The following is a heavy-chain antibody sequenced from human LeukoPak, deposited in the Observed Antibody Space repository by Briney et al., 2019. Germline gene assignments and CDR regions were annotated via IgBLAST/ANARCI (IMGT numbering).Heavy chain of an antibody. J-gene: IGHJ4*02. D-gene: IGHD3-10*01. CDR1: GGTFSSYV. V-gene: IGHV1-69*06. CDR2: IIPIFGTA. Sequence: ASVKVSCKASGGTFSSYVINWVRQAPGQGLEWMGGIIPIFGTANYAQKFQGRVTITADKSTSTAYMELSSLRSEDTAVYYCARILWFGEESFGYWGQGTLVTVSS. CDR3: ARILWFGEESFGY.